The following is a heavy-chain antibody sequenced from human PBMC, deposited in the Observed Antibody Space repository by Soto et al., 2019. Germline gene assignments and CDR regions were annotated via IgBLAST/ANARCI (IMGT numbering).Heavy chain of an antibody. CDR3: ASKPYNWNIWMVY. V-gene: IGHV4-59*01. CDR2: IYYSGST. J-gene: IGHJ4*02. Sequence: PSETLSLTCTVSGDSISSYYWSWIRQPPGKRLEWIGYIYYSGSTNYNPSLKSRVTISVDTSKNQFSLKLSSVTAADTAVYYCASKPYNWNIWMVYWGPGILVTVSS. D-gene: IGHD1-1*01. CDR1: GDSISSYY.